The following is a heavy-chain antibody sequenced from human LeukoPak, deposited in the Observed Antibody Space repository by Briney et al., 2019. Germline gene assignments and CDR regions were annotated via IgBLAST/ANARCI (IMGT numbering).Heavy chain of an antibody. J-gene: IGHJ4*02. CDR3: ARLSYYYGSGSYSLIDY. Sequence: SETLSLTCTVSGGSISSSSLYWGWIRQPPGKGLEWIGSIYYSGRTYYNSSLKSRVTISVDTSKNQFSLKLSSVTAADTAVYYCARLSYYYGSGSYSLIDYWGQGTLVTVSS. CDR2: IYYSGRT. CDR1: GGSISSSSLY. V-gene: IGHV4-39*01. D-gene: IGHD3-10*01.